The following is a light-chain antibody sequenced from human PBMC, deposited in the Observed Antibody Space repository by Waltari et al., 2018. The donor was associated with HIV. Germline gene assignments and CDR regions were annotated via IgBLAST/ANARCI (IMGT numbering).Light chain of an antibody. V-gene: IGKV3-15*01. Sequence: EIVMTQSPATLSVSPGERATLSCRASQSVNTNLAWYQQKPGQSPSLLIYGSSFRAAAIPARCTGSGSGTDCTLTISSLQSEDFAVYYCQQYNNWPLYSFGQGTKLDIK. CDR3: QQYNNWPLYS. CDR2: GSS. J-gene: IGKJ2*03. CDR1: QSVNTN.